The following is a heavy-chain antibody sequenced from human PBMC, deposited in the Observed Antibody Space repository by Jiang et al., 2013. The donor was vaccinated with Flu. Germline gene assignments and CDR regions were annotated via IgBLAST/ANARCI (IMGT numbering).Heavy chain of an antibody. CDR2: VIPILGVT. D-gene: IGHD6-13*01. CDR1: GGTFSNHA. J-gene: IGHJ4*02. CDR3: ARDERGYSRSALLYPFDH. Sequence: SGAEVKKPGSSVKVSCKASGGTFSNHAVSWVRLAPGQGLEWMGRVIPILGVTNYAQKFQDRVTISADNSTSTAYMELSSLGSEDTAIYYCARDERGYSRSALLYPFDHWGQGTLVTVSS. V-gene: IGHV1-69*04.